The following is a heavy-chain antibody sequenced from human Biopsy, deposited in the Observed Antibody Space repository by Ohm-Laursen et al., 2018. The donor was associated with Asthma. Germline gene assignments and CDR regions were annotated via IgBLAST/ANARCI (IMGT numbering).Heavy chain of an antibody. CDR3: AKVRSDWVITESFDY. Sequence: LSLTCTASGFKFDEYTMHWVRQAPGKGLEWVSGISWNSATIGYADSVEGRFTISRDNAKNSVFLHMDSLRPEDTAFYYCAKVRSDWVITESFDYWGQGVLVTVSS. D-gene: IGHD3-22*01. CDR2: ISWNSATI. CDR1: GFKFDEYT. J-gene: IGHJ4*02. V-gene: IGHV3-9*01.